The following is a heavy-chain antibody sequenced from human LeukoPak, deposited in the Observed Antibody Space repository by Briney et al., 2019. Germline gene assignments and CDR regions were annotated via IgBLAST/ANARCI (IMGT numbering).Heavy chain of an antibody. CDR3: AREIDCSSTSCYPY. D-gene: IGHD2-2*01. Sequence: SETLSLTCTVSGGSISSYYWSWIRQPPGKGLEWIGYIYYSGSTNYNPSLKSRVPISVDTSKNQFSLKLSAVTAADTAVYYCAREIDCSSTSCYPYWGQGTLVTVSS. V-gene: IGHV4-59*12. J-gene: IGHJ4*02. CDR1: GGSISSYY. CDR2: IYYSGST.